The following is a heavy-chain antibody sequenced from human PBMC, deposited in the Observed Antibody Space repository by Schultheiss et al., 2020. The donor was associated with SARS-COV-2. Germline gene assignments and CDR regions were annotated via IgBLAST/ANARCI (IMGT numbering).Heavy chain of an antibody. CDR1: GYSISSGYY. V-gene: IGHV4-38-2*01. J-gene: IGHJ6*02. CDR3: ARAPDYDFWNYGMDV. D-gene: IGHD3-3*01. CDR2: IYHSGST. Sequence: SETLSLTCAVSGYSISSGYYWGWIRQPPGKGLEWIGSIYHSGSTYYNPSLKSRVTISVDTSKNQFSLKLSSVTAADTAVYYCARAPDYDFWNYGMDVWGQGTTVTVSS.